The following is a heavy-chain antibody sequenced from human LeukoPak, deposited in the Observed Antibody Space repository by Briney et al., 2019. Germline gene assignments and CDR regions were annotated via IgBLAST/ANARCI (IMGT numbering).Heavy chain of an antibody. CDR3: YVYSSSWFRYFDY. Sequence: SQTLSLTCTVSGGSISSGGYYWSWIRQPPGKGLEWIGEINHSGSTNYNPSLKSRVTISVDTSKNQFSLKLSSVTAADTAVYYCYVYSSSWFRYFDYWGQGTLVTVSS. CDR1: GGSISSGGYY. V-gene: IGHV4-30-2*01. J-gene: IGHJ4*02. CDR2: INHSGST. D-gene: IGHD6-13*01.